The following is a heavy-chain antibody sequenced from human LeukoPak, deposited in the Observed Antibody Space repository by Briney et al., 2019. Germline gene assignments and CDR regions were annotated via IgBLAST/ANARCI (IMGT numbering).Heavy chain of an antibody. CDR1: GFTFSSYA. CDR2: ISGSGGST. D-gene: IGHD2-2*02. Sequence: GGSLRLSCAASGFTFSSYAMSWVRQAPGKGLEWVSAISGSGGSTYYADSVKGRFTISRDNSKNTLYLQMNSLRAEDTAVYYCARSKLRYCSSTSCYTLGYYFDYWGQGTLVTVSS. J-gene: IGHJ4*02. CDR3: ARSKLRYCSSTSCYTLGYYFDY. V-gene: IGHV3-23*01.